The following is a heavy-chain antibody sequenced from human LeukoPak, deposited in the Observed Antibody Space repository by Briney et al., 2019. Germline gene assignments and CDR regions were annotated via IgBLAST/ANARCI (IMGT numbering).Heavy chain of an antibody. CDR1: GGTFSSYA. V-gene: IGHV1-69*04. CDR2: IITILGIA. CDR3: ARTVDTDAFDI. D-gene: IGHD5-18*01. Sequence: SVKVSCKASGGTFSSYAISWVRQAPGQGLEWMGRIITILGIATYAQKFQGRVTITADKSTSTAYMELSSLRSEDTAVYYCARTVDTDAFDIWGQGTMVTVSS. J-gene: IGHJ3*02.